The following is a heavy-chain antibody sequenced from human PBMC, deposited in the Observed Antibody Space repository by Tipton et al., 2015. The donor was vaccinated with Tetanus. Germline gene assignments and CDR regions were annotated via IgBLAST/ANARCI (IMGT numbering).Heavy chain of an antibody. J-gene: IGHJ4*02. D-gene: IGHD4-11*01. V-gene: IGHV4-30-4*08. CDR2: IYYSGNS. CDR3: ARLASYSNHLDA. CDR1: GGSITNGGYY. Sequence: TLSLTCTVSGGSITNGGYYWSWIRQHPGKGLDWIGYIYYSGNSDYNPSLKSRVTLSVDTSNNQFSLKLNSVTAADTAVYYCARLASYSNHLDAWGQGALVTVSS.